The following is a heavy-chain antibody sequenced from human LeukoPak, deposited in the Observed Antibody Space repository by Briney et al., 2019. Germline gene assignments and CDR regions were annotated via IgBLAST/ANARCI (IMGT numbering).Heavy chain of an antibody. D-gene: IGHD2-2*02. CDR1: GFTSGNYA. Sequence: GGSLRLSCEASGFTSGNYAMNWVRQAPGKGLEWVSTISGTGSSTYYADSAKGRFTISRDNSKDTLFLQLNSLTAADTAMYFCAKASVAIPQYCNSWGQGTLVTVSS. V-gene: IGHV3-23*01. J-gene: IGHJ5*02. CDR2: ISGTGSST. CDR3: AKASVAIPQYCNS.